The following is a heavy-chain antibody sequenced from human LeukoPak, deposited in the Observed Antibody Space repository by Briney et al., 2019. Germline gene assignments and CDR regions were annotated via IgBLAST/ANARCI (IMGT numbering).Heavy chain of an antibody. CDR3: ARHRLNPARPYFDY. J-gene: IGHJ4*02. CDR2: IYYSGST. D-gene: IGHD6-6*01. CDR1: GGSISSSSYY. Sequence: SSETLSLTCTVSGGSISSSSYYWGWIRQPPGKGLEWIGSIYYSGSTYYNPSLKSRVTISVDTSKNQFSLKLSSVTAAGTAVYYCARHRLNPARPYFDYWGQGTLVTVSS. V-gene: IGHV4-39*01.